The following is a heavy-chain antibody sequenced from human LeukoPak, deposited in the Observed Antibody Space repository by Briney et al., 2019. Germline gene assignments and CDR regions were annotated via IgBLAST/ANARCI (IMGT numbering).Heavy chain of an antibody. Sequence: SETLSLTCSVSSGSISNFHWSWIRQPAGKGLEWIGRIFTSGSTNYNPSLKSRVTISVDTSKNQFSLKLSSVTAADTAVYYCARHGNRFSGSYYNWGPRRWFDPWGQGTLVTVSS. CDR3: ARHGNRFSGSYYNWGPRRWFDP. CDR1: SGSISNFH. CDR2: IFTSGST. V-gene: IGHV4-4*07. J-gene: IGHJ5*02. D-gene: IGHD3-10*01.